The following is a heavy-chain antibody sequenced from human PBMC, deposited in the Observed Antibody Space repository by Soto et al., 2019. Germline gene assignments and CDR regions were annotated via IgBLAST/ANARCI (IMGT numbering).Heavy chain of an antibody. J-gene: IGHJ4*02. CDR2: IYRTGST. D-gene: IGHD1-7*01. V-gene: IGHV4-4*02. CDR3: ASRDPGTSVDY. CDR1: GGSFTSNNW. Sequence: SETLSLTCAVSGGSFTSNNWWTWVRQPPGQGLEWIGEIYRTGSTSYNPSLKGRVTISLDKSENQFSLKVTSLTAADTAVYYCASRDPGTSVDYWGQGTLVTVSS.